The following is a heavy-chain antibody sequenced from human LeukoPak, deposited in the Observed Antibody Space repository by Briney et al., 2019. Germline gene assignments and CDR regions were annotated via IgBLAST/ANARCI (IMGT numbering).Heavy chain of an antibody. CDR2: IYPADSDT. CDR3: AGRGTGTTLAFDY. D-gene: IGHD1-1*01. Sequence: GESLKISCKGSGYSFTSYWIGWVRQMPGKGLEWMGIIYPADSDTRYSPSFQGQVTISVDKSISTAYLQWSGLKASDTAIYYCAGRGTGTTLAFDYWGRGTLVTVSS. V-gene: IGHV5-51*01. J-gene: IGHJ4*02. CDR1: GYSFTSYW.